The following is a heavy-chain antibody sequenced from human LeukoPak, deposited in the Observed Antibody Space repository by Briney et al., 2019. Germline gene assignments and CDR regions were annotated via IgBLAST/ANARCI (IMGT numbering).Heavy chain of an antibody. Sequence: GGSLRLSCVGSEFTFSNYWLSWVRQAPGKGLEWVGNIKGDGREKYYVDSVKGRFSISRDNGQNTVFLQMNSLRAEDTAVYYCARSTAGLDFWGQGTLVIVSS. J-gene: IGHJ4*02. CDR3: ARSTAGLDF. D-gene: IGHD1-1*01. V-gene: IGHV3-7*01. CDR2: IKGDGREK. CDR1: EFTFSNYW.